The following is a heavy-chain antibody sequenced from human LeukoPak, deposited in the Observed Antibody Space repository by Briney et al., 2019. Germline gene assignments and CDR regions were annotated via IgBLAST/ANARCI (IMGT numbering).Heavy chain of an antibody. D-gene: IGHD6-13*01. Sequence: GGSLRLSCAASGFTFGDYAMHWVRQAPGKGLEWVSGISWNSDSIGYADSVKGRFTISRDNAKNSLYLQMNSLRAEDTALYYCAKASSSWSGIAFDYWGQGTLVTVSS. V-gene: IGHV3-9*01. J-gene: IGHJ4*02. CDR3: AKASSSWSGIAFDY. CDR2: ISWNSDSI. CDR1: GFTFGDYA.